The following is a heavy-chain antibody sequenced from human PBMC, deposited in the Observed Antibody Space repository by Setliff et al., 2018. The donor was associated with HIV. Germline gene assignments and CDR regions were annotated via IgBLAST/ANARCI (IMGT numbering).Heavy chain of an antibody. CDR1: GFTFSSYG. Sequence: GGSLRLSCAASGFTFSSYGMHWVRQAPGKGLEWVAFIRYDGSNKYYADSVKGRFTISRDNSKNTLCLQMNSLRAEDTAVYYCAKETGYCSGGSCLGGMDVWGQGTTVTVSS. V-gene: IGHV3-30*02. D-gene: IGHD2-15*01. CDR2: IRYDGSNK. CDR3: AKETGYCSGGSCLGGMDV. J-gene: IGHJ6*02.